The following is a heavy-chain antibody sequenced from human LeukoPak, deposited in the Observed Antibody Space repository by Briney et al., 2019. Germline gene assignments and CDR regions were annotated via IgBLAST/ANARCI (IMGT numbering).Heavy chain of an antibody. CDR2: MNPNSGNT. Sequence: ASVKVSCKASGYTFTSYDINWVRQATGQGLEWMGWMNPNSGNTGYAQKFQGRVTMTRNTPISTAYMELSSLRSEDTAVYYCASLVVVASRFAYWGQGTLVTVSS. J-gene: IGHJ4*02. CDR3: ASLVVVASRFAY. D-gene: IGHD2-15*01. V-gene: IGHV1-8*01. CDR1: GYTFTSYD.